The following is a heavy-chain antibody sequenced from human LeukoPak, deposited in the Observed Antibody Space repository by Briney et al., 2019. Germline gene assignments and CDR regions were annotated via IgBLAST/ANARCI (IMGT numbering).Heavy chain of an antibody. CDR2: IKSKTDGGTT. Sequence: GGSLRLSCAASGFTFSSYAMSWVRQAPGKGLEWVGRIKSKTDGGTTDYAAPVKGRFTISRDDSKNTLYLQMNSLKTEDTAVYYCTTVVGYCSGGSCYRSDYWGQGTLVTVSS. V-gene: IGHV3-15*01. J-gene: IGHJ4*02. CDR3: TTVVGYCSGGSCYRSDY. CDR1: GFTFSSYA. D-gene: IGHD2-15*01.